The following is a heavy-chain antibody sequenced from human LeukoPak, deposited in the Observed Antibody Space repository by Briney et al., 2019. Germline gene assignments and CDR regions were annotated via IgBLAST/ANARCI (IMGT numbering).Heavy chain of an antibody. CDR3: ARVPRGYSSSWYQNGMDV. V-gene: IGHV1-18*01. Sequence: ASVKVSCKASGYTFTNYGISWVRQAPGQGLEWMGWISAYNGNTNYAQKLQGRVTMTTDTSTSTAYMELRSLRSDDTAVYYCARVPRGYSSSWYQNGMDVWGQGTTVTVSS. J-gene: IGHJ6*02. D-gene: IGHD6-13*01. CDR2: ISAYNGNT. CDR1: GYTFTNYG.